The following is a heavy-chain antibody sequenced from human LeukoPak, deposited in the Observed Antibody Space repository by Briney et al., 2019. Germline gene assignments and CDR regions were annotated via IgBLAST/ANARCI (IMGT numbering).Heavy chain of an antibody. J-gene: IGHJ4*02. CDR3: ARVPPPSVAGDY. CDR1: GYTFSGYY. D-gene: IGHD6-19*01. Sequence: ASVKVSCKASGYTFSGYYMHWVRQGPGQGLEWMGWINPNSGGTNYAQKFQGRVTMTRDTSISTAYMELSRLRSDDTAVYYCARVPPPSVAGDYWGQGTLVTVSS. V-gene: IGHV1-2*02. CDR2: INPNSGGT.